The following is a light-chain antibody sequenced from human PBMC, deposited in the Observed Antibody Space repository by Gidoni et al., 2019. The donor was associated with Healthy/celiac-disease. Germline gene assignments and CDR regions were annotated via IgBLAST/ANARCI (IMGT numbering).Light chain of an antibody. CDR3: QQSYSTPPGS. J-gene: IGKJ2*03. CDR1: QSISSY. CDR2: AAS. Sequence: RVTITCRASQSISSYLNWYQQKPGKAPKLLIYAASSLQSGVPSRFSGSGSGTDFTLTISSLQPEDFATYYCQQSYSTPPGSFGQGTKLEIK. V-gene: IGKV1-39*01.